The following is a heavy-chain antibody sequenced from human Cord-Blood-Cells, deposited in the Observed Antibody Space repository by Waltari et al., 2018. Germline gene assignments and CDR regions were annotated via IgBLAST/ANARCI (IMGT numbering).Heavy chain of an antibody. Sequence: QVQLQQWGAGLLKPSETLSLTCAVYGGSFSGYYWSWIRQPPGKGLEGMGEINHSVSTNYNPALKSRVTISVDTSKNQFSLRLSSVTAADTAVYYCASTCEGTAMVTFGAFDIWGQGTMVTVSS. CDR3: ASTCEGTAMVTFGAFDI. V-gene: IGHV4-34*01. D-gene: IGHD5-18*01. J-gene: IGHJ3*02. CDR2: INHSVST. CDR1: GGSFSGYY.